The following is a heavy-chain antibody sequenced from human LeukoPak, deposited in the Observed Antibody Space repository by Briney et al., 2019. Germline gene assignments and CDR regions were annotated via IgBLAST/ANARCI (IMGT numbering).Heavy chain of an antibody. CDR1: GYTFSAYY. Sequence: ASGKVSCKTSGYTFSAYYIHWMRQAPGQGVEWVGWINPINGGIRVAQKFQGRVTMTRDTSMNTVYVELSGLLTDDTAVYFCARGPSDASFDYWGQGTLVTVSS. J-gene: IGHJ4*02. V-gene: IGHV1-2*02. CDR3: ARGPSDASFDY. CDR2: INPINGGI. D-gene: IGHD1-26*01.